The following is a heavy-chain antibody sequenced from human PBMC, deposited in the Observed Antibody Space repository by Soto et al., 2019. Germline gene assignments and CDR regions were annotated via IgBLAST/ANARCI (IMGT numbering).Heavy chain of an antibody. Sequence: QVQLVQSGAEVKKPGASVKVSCKASGYTFTSYAMHWVRQAPGQRLEWMGWINAGNGNTKYSQKFQGRVTITRDTSASTAYMELGSLRSEDTAVYYCARENVVVPAANDFYYYYYMDVWGKGTTVTVSS. D-gene: IGHD2-2*01. CDR2: INAGNGNT. J-gene: IGHJ6*03. CDR1: GYTFTSYA. V-gene: IGHV1-3*01. CDR3: ARENVVVPAANDFYYYYYMDV.